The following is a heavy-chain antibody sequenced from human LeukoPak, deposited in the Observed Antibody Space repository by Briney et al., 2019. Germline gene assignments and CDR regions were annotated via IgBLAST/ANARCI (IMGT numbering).Heavy chain of an antibody. CDR2: IRSKPNNYAT. CDR1: GFAFSRPA. Sequence: GGSLRLSCAASGFAFSRPAMHWLRQAPGKGLEWVGRIRSKPNNYATTYSASVEGRFTISRDDSKNMTFLQMNSLQAEDTAVYYCARVGLTMDRGVVTYYCYMDVWGKGTTVIVSS. V-gene: IGHV3-73*01. CDR3: ARVGLTMDRGVVTYYCYMDV. D-gene: IGHD3-10*01. J-gene: IGHJ6*03.